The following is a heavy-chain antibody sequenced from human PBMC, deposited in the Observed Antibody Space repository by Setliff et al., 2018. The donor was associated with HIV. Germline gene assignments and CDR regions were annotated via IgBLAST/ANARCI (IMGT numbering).Heavy chain of an antibody. J-gene: IGHJ4*02. CDR3: PRASGYAGFFYFDY. Sequence: GSLRLSCAASGFTFSSYAMHWVRQAPGKGLEYVSAISSNGGSTYYANSVKGRFTISRDNSKNTPYLQMGSLRAEDMAVYYCPRASGYAGFFYFDYWGQGTLVTVSS. D-gene: IGHD5-12*01. CDR2: ISSNGGST. CDR1: GFTFSSYA. V-gene: IGHV3-64*01.